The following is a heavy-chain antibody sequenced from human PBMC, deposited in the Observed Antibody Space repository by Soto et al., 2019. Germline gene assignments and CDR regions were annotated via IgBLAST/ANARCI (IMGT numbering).Heavy chain of an antibody. CDR2: ISYDGSNK. CDR1: GFTFSSYA. V-gene: IGHV3-30-3*01. Sequence: ESGGGVVQPGRSLRLSCVASGFTFSSYAMHWVRQAPGKGLEWVAVISYDGSNKYYADSVKGRFTISRDNSKNTLYLQMNSLRAEDTAVYYCARDGHGDYGYFQHWGQGTLVTVSS. CDR3: ARDGHGDYGYFQH. J-gene: IGHJ1*01. D-gene: IGHD4-17*01.